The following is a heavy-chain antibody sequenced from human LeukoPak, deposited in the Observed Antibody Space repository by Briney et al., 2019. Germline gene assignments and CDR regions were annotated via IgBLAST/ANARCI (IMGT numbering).Heavy chain of an antibody. CDR1: GFTFSSYS. J-gene: IGHJ4*02. CDR2: ISWNSGSI. V-gene: IGHV3-9*01. CDR3: AKSHNHAFDY. Sequence: GGSLRLSCAASGFTFSSYSVNWVRQAPGKGLEWVSGISWNSGSIGYADSVKGRFTISRDNAKNSLYLQMNSLRAEDTALYYCAKSHNHAFDYWGQGTLVTVSS. D-gene: IGHD1-14*01.